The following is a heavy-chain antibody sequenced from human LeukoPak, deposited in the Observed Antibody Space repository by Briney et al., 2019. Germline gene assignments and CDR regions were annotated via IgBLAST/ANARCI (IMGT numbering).Heavy chain of an antibody. CDR1: GVSIYSHY. V-gene: IGHV4-59*08. Sequence: SETLSLTCAVSGVSIYSHYWGWIRQPPGKGLEWIGDIYYKGNTNYNPSLMSRVTISLDTSKNHLSLKLTSVVAADTAIYYCMRRDTGWNYSDYWGQGILVTVSS. J-gene: IGHJ4*02. D-gene: IGHD6-19*01. CDR3: MRRDTGWNYSDY. CDR2: IYYKGNT.